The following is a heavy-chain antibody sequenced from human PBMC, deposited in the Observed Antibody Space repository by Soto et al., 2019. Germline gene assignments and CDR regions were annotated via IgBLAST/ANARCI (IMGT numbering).Heavy chain of an antibody. D-gene: IGHD3-16*01. J-gene: IGHJ4*02. CDR2: IYSGGYT. Sequence: EVQLVESGGGLIQPGGSLRLSCAVSGFTVSNNYMSWVRQAPGKGLEGVSVIYSGGYTAYGDSVKGRFTISRDNSKNTLYLKIKGLGADDRAVYDWAGKGGGGGYWGQGTLVTVPS. CDR3: AGKGGGGGY. CDR1: GFTVSNNY. V-gene: IGHV3-53*01.